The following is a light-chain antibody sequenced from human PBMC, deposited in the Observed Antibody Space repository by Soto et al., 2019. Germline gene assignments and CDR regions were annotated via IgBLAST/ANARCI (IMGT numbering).Light chain of an antibody. V-gene: IGKV3-15*01. J-gene: IGKJ3*01. CDR2: AAS. Sequence: EIVVTQSPGILSVSPGDRATLSCRASQSVGRNLAWYQQKPGQAPTLLIYAASTRATGLPARFSGSGSGTDFTLTIRRLQSEDFAVYYCQEYSKWPLFTFGPGTRVD. CDR3: QEYSKWPLFT. CDR1: QSVGRN.